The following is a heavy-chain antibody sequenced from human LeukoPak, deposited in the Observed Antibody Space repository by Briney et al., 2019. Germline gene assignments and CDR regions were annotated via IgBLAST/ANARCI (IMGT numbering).Heavy chain of an antibody. Sequence: GGSLRLSCAVSGFTFSSYAMSWVRQAPGKGLEWVSAISGSGGSTYYADSVKGRFTISRDNSKNTLYLQMNSLRAEDTAVYYCAKEGYYDSIFGGLGTKRAFDIWGQGTMVTVSS. CDR1: GFTFSSYA. J-gene: IGHJ3*02. V-gene: IGHV3-23*01. CDR3: AKEGYYDSIFGGLGTKRAFDI. D-gene: IGHD3-22*01. CDR2: ISGSGGST.